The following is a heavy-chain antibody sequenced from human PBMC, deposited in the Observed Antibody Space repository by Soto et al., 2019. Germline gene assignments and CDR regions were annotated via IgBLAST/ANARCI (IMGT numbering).Heavy chain of an antibody. V-gene: IGHV3-23*01. CDR1: GFTFSSYA. D-gene: IGHD2-2*01. CDR3: ARGTYRGIVLVPGAMTDY. Sequence: EVQLLESGGGLVQPGGSLRLSCAASGFTFSSYAMSWVRQAPGKGLEWVSAISGSGGSTYYADSVKGRFTISRDNXNXTXXLQMTSLRAEDTAVYYGARGTYRGIVLVPGAMTDYWGQGTLVSVSS. CDR2: ISGSGGST. J-gene: IGHJ4*02.